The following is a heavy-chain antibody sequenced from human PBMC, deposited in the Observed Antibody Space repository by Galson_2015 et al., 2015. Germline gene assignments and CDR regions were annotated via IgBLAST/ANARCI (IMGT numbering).Heavy chain of an antibody. D-gene: IGHD3-10*01. Sequence: ETLSLTCTVSGGFISSYYWSWVRQPPGEGLEWIGYIYYSGSTKHSPSLKGRVTISLDTSKNQFSLKVSSVTAADTAVYYCARGSGSNHYYYYMDVWGKGTTVTVSS. CDR1: GGFISSYY. CDR3: ARGSGSNHYYYYMDV. J-gene: IGHJ6*03. CDR2: IYYSGST. V-gene: IGHV4-59*01.